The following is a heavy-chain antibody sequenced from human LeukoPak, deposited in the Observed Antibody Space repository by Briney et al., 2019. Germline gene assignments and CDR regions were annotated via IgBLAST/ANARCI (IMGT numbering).Heavy chain of an antibody. D-gene: IGHD2-2*02. CDR3: AKGGDCSSTSCYIDY. Sequence: GRSLRLSCAASGFALRKYNIHWVRQAPGQGLEWVALILYDGSNYYDADSVRGRFTISRDNSRNTLYLQMNSLRAEDTAVYYYAKGGDCSSTSCYIDYWGQGTLVTVSS. CDR2: ILYDGSNY. V-gene: IGHV3-30*04. J-gene: IGHJ4*02. CDR1: GFALRKYN.